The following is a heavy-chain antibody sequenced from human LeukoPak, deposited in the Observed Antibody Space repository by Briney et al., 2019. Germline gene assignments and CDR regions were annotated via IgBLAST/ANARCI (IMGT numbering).Heavy chain of an antibody. Sequence: ASVTVSCKASGYTFTSYYMHWVRQAPGQGLEWMGIINPSGGSTSYAQKFQGRVTMTRDTSTSTVYMELSSLRSEDTAVYYCARGYCSGGSCYGILDYWGQGTLVTASS. CDR1: GYTFTSYY. CDR3: ARGYCSGGSCYGILDY. V-gene: IGHV1-46*01. J-gene: IGHJ4*02. D-gene: IGHD2-15*01. CDR2: INPSGGST.